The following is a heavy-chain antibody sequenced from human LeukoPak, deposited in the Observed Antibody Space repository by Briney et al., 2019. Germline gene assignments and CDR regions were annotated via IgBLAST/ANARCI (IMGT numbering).Heavy chain of an antibody. D-gene: IGHD6-25*01. V-gene: IGHV3-30-3*01. J-gene: IGHJ4*02. CDR1: EFTFSSYA. CDR3: ANIIRKYTSGYYYFDY. Sequence: GGSLRLSCAASEFTFSSYAMHWVRQAPGKGLEWVAAISFDGNNEYYADSVKGRFTISRDNSKNTLYLQMNSLRAEDTAVYYCANIIRKYTSGYYYFDYWGQGAQVTVSS. CDR2: ISFDGNNE.